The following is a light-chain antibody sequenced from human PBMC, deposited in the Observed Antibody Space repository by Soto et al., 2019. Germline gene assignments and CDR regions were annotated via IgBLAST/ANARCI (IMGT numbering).Light chain of an antibody. Sequence: DIQLTQSPSSLSASVGDRVTITCRASQSISTYLNWYQQKPGKAPKLLISAASSLQSGVPSRFSGSGSGTDFTLTISSLQREDFATYYCQQSYSTPMYTFGQGTKVDIK. V-gene: IGKV1-39*01. CDR3: QQSYSTPMYT. J-gene: IGKJ2*01. CDR2: AAS. CDR1: QSISTY.